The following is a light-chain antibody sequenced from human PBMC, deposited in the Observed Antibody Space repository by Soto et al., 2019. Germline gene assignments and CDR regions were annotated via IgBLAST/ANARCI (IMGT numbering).Light chain of an antibody. Sequence: DIVMTQSPDSLAVSLGERATINCRSSQSVLYSSNNKNYLAWYQQRPRQPPKLLIYWASTRESGVPDRFNGSGSGTDCTLTGTSLQAEDVAVYYCQQYYSSPYTFGQGTKLEIK. CDR2: WAS. V-gene: IGKV4-1*01. CDR1: QSVLYSSNNKNY. CDR3: QQYYSSPYT. J-gene: IGKJ2*01.